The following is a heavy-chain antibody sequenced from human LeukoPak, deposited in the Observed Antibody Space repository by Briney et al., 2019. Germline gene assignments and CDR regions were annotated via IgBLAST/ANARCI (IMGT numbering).Heavy chain of an antibody. CDR2: ISYDGSNK. CDR3: ARDRKGALNYGMDV. Sequence: GGSLRLSCAASGFTFSSYGMHWVRQAPGKGLEWVAVISYDGSNKYYADSVKGRFTISRDNSKNTLYLQMNSLRAEDTAVYYCARDRKGALNYGMDVWGQGTTVTVSS. J-gene: IGHJ6*02. CDR1: GFTFSSYG. V-gene: IGHV3-30*03.